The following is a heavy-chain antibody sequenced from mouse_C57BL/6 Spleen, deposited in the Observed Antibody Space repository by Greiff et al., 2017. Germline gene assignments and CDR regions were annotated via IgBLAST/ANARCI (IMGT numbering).Heavy chain of an antibody. CDR3: ARSLTLDY. J-gene: IGHJ2*01. CDR2: ISSGSSTI. D-gene: IGHD4-1*01. CDR1: GFTFSDYG. V-gene: IGHV5-17*01. Sequence: EVKLVESGGGLVKPGGSLKLSCAASGFTFSDYGMHWVRQAPEKGLEWVAYISSGSSTIYYADTVKGRFTISRDNAKNTLFLQMTSLRSEDTAMYYCARSLTLDYWGQGTTLTVSS.